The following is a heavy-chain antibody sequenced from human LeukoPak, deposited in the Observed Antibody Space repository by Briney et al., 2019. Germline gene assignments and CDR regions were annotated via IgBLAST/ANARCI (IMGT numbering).Heavy chain of an antibody. D-gene: IGHD2-2*03. CDR3: ARGGVLGLDIVVVPAAVYFDY. CDR1: GGSFSHYY. J-gene: IGHJ4*02. CDR2: INHSGST. V-gene: IGHV4-34*01. Sequence: SETLSLTCAVYGGSFSHYYWSWIRQPPGKGLEWIGEINHSGSTNYNPSLKSRVTISVDTSKNQFSLKLSSVTAADTAVYYCARGGVLGLDIVVVPAAVYFDYWGQGTLVTVSS.